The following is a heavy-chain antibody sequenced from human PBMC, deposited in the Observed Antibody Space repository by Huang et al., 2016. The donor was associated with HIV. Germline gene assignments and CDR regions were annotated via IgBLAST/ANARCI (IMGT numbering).Heavy chain of an antibody. D-gene: IGHD3-3*01. J-gene: IGHJ4*02. CDR2: KRDDGNNY. CDR1: GFTFGSFG. Sequence: QVQLVESGGGVVQPGGSLRLSCKASGFTFGSFGMRWVRQVQGMGLECLGCKRDDGNNYYYADSVSGRFTISRDNSKDTLYLQMNRLRPDDSAVYYCAKDLTYTFGRHFDYWGRGTLVTVSS. CDR3: AKDLTYTFGRHFDY. V-gene: IGHV3-30*02.